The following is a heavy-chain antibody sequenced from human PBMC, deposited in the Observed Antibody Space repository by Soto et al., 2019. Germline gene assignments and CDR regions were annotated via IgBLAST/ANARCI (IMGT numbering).Heavy chain of an antibody. CDR3: ERGLGPQLLWLHPGYYYYMDV. D-gene: IGHD2-2*01. J-gene: IGHJ6*03. CDR2: MNPNSGNT. Sequence: ASVKVSCKASGYTFTSYDINWVRQATGQGLEWMGWMNPNSGNTGYAQKFQGRVTMTRNTSISTAYMELSSLRSEDTAVYYCERGLGPQLLWLHPGYYYYMDVWGKGTTVTVAS. V-gene: IGHV1-8*01. CDR1: GYTFTSYD.